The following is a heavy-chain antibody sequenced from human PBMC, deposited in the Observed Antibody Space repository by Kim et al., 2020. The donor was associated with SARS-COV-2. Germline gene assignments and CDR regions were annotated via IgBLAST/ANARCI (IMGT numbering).Heavy chain of an antibody. Sequence: SETLSLTCAVYGGSFSGYYWSWIRQPPGKGLEWIGEINHSGSTNYNPSLKSRVTISVDTAKNQFSLKLSSVTVADTAVYYCAGGAPNSGSYYGGGYWGQGTLVTVSS. V-gene: IGHV4-34*01. D-gene: IGHD1-26*01. CDR3: AGGAPNSGSYYGGGY. CDR1: GGSFSGYY. CDR2: INHSGST. J-gene: IGHJ4*02.